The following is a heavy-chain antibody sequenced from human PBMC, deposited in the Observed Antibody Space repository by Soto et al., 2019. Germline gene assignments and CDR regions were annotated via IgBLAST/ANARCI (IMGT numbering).Heavy chain of an antibody. D-gene: IGHD6-13*01. CDR3: AREGQQLADYYYYGMDV. CDR1: GFTFSSYS. V-gene: IGHV3-48*02. CDR2: ISSSSSTI. J-gene: IGHJ6*02. Sequence: PGGSLRLSCAASGFTFSSYSMNWVRQAPGKGLEWVSYISSSSSTIYYADSVKGRFTISRDNAKNSLYLQMNSLRDEDTAVYYCAREGQQLADYYYYGMDVWGQGTTVTVSS.